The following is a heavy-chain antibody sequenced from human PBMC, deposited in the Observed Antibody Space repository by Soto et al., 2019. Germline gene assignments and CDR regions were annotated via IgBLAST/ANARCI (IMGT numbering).Heavy chain of an antibody. V-gene: IGHV1-2*04. D-gene: IGHD3-3*01. CDR2: INPNSGAT. CDR3: ARGGGTILAPLP. CDR1: GYTFTGYF. Sequence: QVQLAQSGAEVQKPGASVKVSCKASGYTFTGYFMHWVRQAPGQGLEWMGWINPNSGATNYAQKFQGWVALTRDTAINTASMAMRMMTSDDTAVYYCARGGGTILAPLPWGQGTLVTVSS. J-gene: IGHJ5*02.